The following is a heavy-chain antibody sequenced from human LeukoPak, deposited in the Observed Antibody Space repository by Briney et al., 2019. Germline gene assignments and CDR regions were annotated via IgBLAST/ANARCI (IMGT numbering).Heavy chain of an antibody. D-gene: IGHD3-10*01. Sequence: LSLTCTVSGGSISSSSYYMSWIRQAPGKGLEWVSYISSSGSTIYYADSVKGRFTISRDNAKNSLYLQMNSLRAEDTAVYYCARDSMVRGVIAPFDYWGQGTLVTVSS. V-gene: IGHV3-11*01. CDR3: ARDSMVRGVIAPFDY. CDR1: GGSISSSSYY. CDR2: ISSSGSTI. J-gene: IGHJ4*02.